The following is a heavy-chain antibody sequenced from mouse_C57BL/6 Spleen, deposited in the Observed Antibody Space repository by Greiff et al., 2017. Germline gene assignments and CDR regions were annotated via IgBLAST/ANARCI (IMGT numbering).Heavy chain of an antibody. D-gene: IGHD1-1*01. CDR3: ARAHYYCGSSDFAY. CDR2: IDPSDSET. Sequence: QVQLQESGAELVRPGSSVKLSCKASGYTFTSYWMHWVKQRPIQGLEWIGNIDPSDSETHYNQKFKDKATLTVDKSSSTAYMQLSSLTSEDSAVXYCARAHYYCGSSDFAYWGQGTLVTVSA. J-gene: IGHJ3*01. CDR1: GYTFTSYW. V-gene: IGHV1-52*01.